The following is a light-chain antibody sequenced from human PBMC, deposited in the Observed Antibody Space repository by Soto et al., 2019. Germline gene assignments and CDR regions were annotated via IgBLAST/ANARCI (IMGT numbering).Light chain of an antibody. V-gene: IGKV3-11*01. CDR2: DAS. CDR3: QQCSTSPLLT. Sequence: VLIQSPATLSLSPGERATLSCRASQTVSRNLAWFHQKPGQPPRLLIYDASNRATGIPARFSGSGSGTDYTLTISSLEPEDFAVYYCQQCSTSPLLTFGGGTKVEI. CDR1: QTVSRN. J-gene: IGKJ4*01.